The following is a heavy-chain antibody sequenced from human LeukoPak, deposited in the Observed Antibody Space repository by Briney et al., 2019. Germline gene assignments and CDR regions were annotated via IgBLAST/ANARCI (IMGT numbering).Heavy chain of an antibody. CDR2: INPSGGST. CDR3: ARVREDDSSGYYYGHDKDAFDI. D-gene: IGHD3-22*01. CDR1: GYTFTSYY. V-gene: IGHV1-46*01. Sequence: ASVKVSCKASGYTFTSYYMHWVRQAPGQGLEWMGIINPSGGSTSYAQKFQGRVTMTRDMSTSTVYMELSSLRSEDTAVYYCARVREDDSSGYYYGHDKDAFDIWGQGTVVTVSS. J-gene: IGHJ3*02.